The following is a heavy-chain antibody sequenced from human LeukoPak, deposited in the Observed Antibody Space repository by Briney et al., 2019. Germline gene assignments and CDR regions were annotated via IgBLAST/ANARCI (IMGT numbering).Heavy chain of an antibody. CDR3: ARDEWAAAGAVDY. V-gene: IGHV1-69*05. D-gene: IGHD6-13*01. CDR1: GGTFSSYA. CDR2: IIPIFGTA. J-gene: IGHJ4*02. Sequence: SVKVSCKASGGTFSSYAISWVRQAPGQGLEWMGRIIPIFGTANYAQKFQGRVTITTDESTSTAYMELSSLRSEGTAVYYCARDEWAAAGAVDYWGQGTLVTVSS.